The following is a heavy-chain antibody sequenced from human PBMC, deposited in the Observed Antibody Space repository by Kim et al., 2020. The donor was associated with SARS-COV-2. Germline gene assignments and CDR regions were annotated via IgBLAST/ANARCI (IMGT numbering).Heavy chain of an antibody. Sequence: ASVKVSCKASGYTFTSYAMHWVRQAPGQSLEGMGWINAGNGNTKYSQKFQGRRAITRDTSASTAYMELSSLRSEDTAVYYCARGTGRTKYYYYGMDVWGQGTTVTVSS. CDR2: INAGNGNT. V-gene: IGHV1-3*01. CDR3: ARGTGRTKYYYYGMDV. J-gene: IGHJ6*02. CDR1: GYTFTSYA.